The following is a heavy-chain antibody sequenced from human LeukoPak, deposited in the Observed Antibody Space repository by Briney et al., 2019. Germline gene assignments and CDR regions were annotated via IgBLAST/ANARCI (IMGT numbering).Heavy chain of an antibody. D-gene: IGHD1-26*01. J-gene: IGHJ5*02. CDR3: ARHAIYSGGYSYWFDP. CDR2: IYYSGYT. V-gene: IGHV4-59*08. CDR1: GGSISSYY. Sequence: SETLSLTCTVSGGSISSYYWSWIRQPPGKGLEWIAYIYYSGYTNYNPSLKSRASISVDTSKNLCSLRLSSETAADTAVYYCARHAIYSGGYSYWFDPWGLGTLVTVSS.